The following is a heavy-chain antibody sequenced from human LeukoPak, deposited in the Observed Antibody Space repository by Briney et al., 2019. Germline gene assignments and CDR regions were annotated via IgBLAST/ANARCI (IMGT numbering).Heavy chain of an antibody. J-gene: IGHJ4*02. V-gene: IGHV1-46*01. CDR2: INPSGGST. CDR3: ARDLGGGAKVYGY. CDR1: GYTFTSYY. D-gene: IGHD3-16*01. Sequence: ASVKVSCKASGYTFTSYYTHWVRQAPGQGLERMGIINPSGGSTSYAQKFQGRVTMTRDTSTSTVYMELSSLRSEDTAVYYCARDLGGGAKVYGYWGQGTLVTVSS.